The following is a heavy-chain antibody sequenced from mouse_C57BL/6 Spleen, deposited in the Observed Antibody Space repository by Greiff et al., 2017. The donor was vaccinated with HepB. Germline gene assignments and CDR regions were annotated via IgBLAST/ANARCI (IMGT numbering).Heavy chain of an antibody. Sequence: QVQLKQPGAELVKPGASVKLSCKASGYTFTSYWMHWVKQRPGQGLEWIGMIHPNSGSTNYNEKFKSKATLTVDKSSSTAYMQLSSLTSEDSAVYYCARSETYYGSSYGYFDVWGTGTTVTVSS. D-gene: IGHD1-1*01. J-gene: IGHJ1*03. V-gene: IGHV1-64*01. CDR1: GYTFTSYW. CDR2: IHPNSGST. CDR3: ARSETYYGSSYGYFDV.